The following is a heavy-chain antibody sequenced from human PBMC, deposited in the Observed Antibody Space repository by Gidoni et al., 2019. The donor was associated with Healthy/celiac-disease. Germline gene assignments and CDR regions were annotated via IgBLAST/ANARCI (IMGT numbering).Heavy chain of an antibody. Sequence: EVQLVESGGGLVQPGRSLRLSCPASGFTFGDYAMSWFRQAPGKGLEWVGFIRSKAYGGTTEYAASVKGRFTISRDDSKSIAYLQMNSLKTEDTAVYYCTYIVVVPAAHNYYYGMDVWGQGTTVTVSS. V-gene: IGHV3-49*03. CDR1: GFTFGDYA. J-gene: IGHJ6*02. CDR2: IRSKAYGGTT. D-gene: IGHD2-2*01. CDR3: TYIVVVPAAHNYYYGMDV.